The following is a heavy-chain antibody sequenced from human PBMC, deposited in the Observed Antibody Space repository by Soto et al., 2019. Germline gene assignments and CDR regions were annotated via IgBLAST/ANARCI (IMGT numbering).Heavy chain of an antibody. V-gene: IGHV3-33*01. CDR2: IWYDGGNK. D-gene: IGHD6-19*01. CDR1: GFAFSGYG. Sequence: QVQLVESGGGVVQPGRSLRLSCAASGFAFSGYGMHWVRQVPGKGLEWVALIWYDGGNKYYTDSVKGRFTISRDNSKNTLYLQMNSLRAEDTAVYFCARDTTGGGWTSGGFDYWGQGTLVTVSS. J-gene: IGHJ4*02. CDR3: ARDTTGGGWTSGGFDY.